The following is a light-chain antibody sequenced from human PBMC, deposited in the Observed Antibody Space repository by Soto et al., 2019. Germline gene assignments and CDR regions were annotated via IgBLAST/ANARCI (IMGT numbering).Light chain of an antibody. CDR2: DAS. CDR3: QQRNKWPPVT. J-gene: IGKJ4*01. V-gene: IGKV3-11*01. Sequence: ESVLTQSPATLSLSPGERATLSCRASPSVSNSLAWYQHKPGQAPRLLIYDASNRATGVPTRFSGSGSGTDFTLTISSLEAEDVAFYYCQQRNKWPPVTFGGGTRVEIK. CDR1: PSVSNS.